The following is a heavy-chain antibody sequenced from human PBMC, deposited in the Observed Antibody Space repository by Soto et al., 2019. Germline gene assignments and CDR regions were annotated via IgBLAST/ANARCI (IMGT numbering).Heavy chain of an antibody. J-gene: IGHJ6*02. D-gene: IGHD4-17*01. CDR1: GGSLSNYG. Sequence: QVQLVQSGAEVKKPGSSVKVSCKDSGGSLSNYGISWARQAPGQGLEWMGGIIPVFGTANYAQKFQGRVTITADESTSIVYMDVTSLRSEDTAVYYCARGDATKIVVTTYYGMDVWGQGTTVTVSS. CDR2: IIPVFGTA. CDR3: ARGDATKIVVTTYYGMDV. V-gene: IGHV1-69*12.